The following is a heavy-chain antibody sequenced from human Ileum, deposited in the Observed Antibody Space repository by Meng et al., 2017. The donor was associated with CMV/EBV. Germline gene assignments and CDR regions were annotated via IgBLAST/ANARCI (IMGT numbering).Heavy chain of an antibody. CDR2: INTNTGNP. CDR1: GYTFTSNN. Sequence: SCKASGYTFTSNNLIWVRQAPGQGSEWMGWINTNTGNPTYARDFTGRFVFSLDTSVSTAYLQISGLKAEDTAVYYCARDGLNERYFDYWGQGTLVTVSS. CDR3: ARDGLNERYFDY. J-gene: IGHJ4*02. V-gene: IGHV7-4-1*02.